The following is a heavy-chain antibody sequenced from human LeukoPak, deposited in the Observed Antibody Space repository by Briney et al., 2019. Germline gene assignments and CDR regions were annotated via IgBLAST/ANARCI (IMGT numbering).Heavy chain of an antibody. CDR1: GYSISSGYY. V-gene: IGHV4-38-2*01. D-gene: IGHD3-22*01. J-gene: IGHJ4*02. Sequence: PSETLSLTCAVSGYSISSGYYWVWIRQPPGKGLEWIGSVYHTGSTYYHPSLKSRVTISLDTSKNQFSLRLTSVTAADTALYYCASHYYASSGSLSDSWGRGSLVTVSS. CDR3: ASHYYASSGSLSDS. CDR2: VYHTGST.